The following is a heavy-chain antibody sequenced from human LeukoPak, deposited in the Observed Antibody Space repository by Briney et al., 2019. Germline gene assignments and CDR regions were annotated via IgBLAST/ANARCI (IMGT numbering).Heavy chain of an antibody. D-gene: IGHD6-6*01. J-gene: IGHJ4*02. V-gene: IGHV3-53*01. CDR2: IYSGGST. CDR3: ARFHSSSPYYFDY. CDR1: GFTVSSNY. Sequence: GGSLRLSCAASGFTVSSNYMSWVRQAPGKGLEWVSVIYSGGSTYYADSVKGRFTISRDNSKNTLYLQMNSLRAEDTAVYYCARFHSSSPYYFDYWGQGTLVTVSS.